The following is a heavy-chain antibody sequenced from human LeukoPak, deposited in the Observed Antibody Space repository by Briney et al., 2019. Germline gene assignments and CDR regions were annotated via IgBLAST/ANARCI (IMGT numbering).Heavy chain of an antibody. D-gene: IGHD3-22*01. CDR2: IYHSGST. Sequence: SETLSLTCAVSGGSISSGGYSWSWIRQPPGKGLEWIGYIYHSGSTYYNPFLKSRVAISVDRSKNQFSLKLSSVTAADTAVYYCARDRDYYDSSGYTGPGAFDIWGQGTMVTVSS. V-gene: IGHV4-30-2*01. CDR1: GGSISSGGYS. CDR3: ARDRDYYDSSGYTGPGAFDI. J-gene: IGHJ3*02.